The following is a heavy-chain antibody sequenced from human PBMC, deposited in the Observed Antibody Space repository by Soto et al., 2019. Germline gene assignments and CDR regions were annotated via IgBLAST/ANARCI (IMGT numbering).Heavy chain of an antibody. CDR1: GGSISSGGYS. CDR2: IYHSGST. V-gene: IGHV4-30-2*01. J-gene: IGHJ4*02. D-gene: IGHD5-18*01. CDR3: ARGQGGYSYGAELDY. Sequence: PSETLSLTCAVSGGSISSGGYSWRCIRQPPGKGLEWIGYIYHSGSTYYNPSLKSRVTISVDRSKNQFSLKLSSVTAADTAVYYCARGQGGYSYGAELDYWGQGTLVTVSS.